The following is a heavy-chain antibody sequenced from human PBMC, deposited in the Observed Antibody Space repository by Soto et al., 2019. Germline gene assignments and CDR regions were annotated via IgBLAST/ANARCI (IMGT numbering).Heavy chain of an antibody. CDR1: GFTFSSYA. V-gene: IGHV3-23*01. Sequence: GGSLRLSCAASGFTFSSYAMSWVRQAPGKGLEWVSAISGSGGSTYYADSVKGRFTISRDNSKNTLYLQMNSLRAEDTAVYYCASGDWLLEYYFDYWGQGTLVTVSS. D-gene: IGHD3-9*01. CDR3: ASGDWLLEYYFDY. CDR2: ISGSGGST. J-gene: IGHJ4*02.